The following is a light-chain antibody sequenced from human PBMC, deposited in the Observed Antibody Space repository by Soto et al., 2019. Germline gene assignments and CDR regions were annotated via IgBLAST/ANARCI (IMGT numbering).Light chain of an antibody. CDR3: CSYADNYSYV. J-gene: IGLJ1*01. V-gene: IGLV2-11*01. CDR2: DVR. Sequence: QSVLTQPRSVSGSPGQSVTLSCTGPSSDVGAYNYVSWYQQHPGKAPKLMTYDVRKRPSGVPDSFSGSKSGNTAALTISGLQAEDEADYYCCSYADNYSYVFGTGTKVTV. CDR1: SSDVGAYNY.